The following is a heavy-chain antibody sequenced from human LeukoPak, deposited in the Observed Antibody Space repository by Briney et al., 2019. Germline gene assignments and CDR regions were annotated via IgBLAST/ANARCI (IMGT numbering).Heavy chain of an antibody. CDR3: AKSFSSGSGSSYVTFDI. D-gene: IGHD3-10*01. Sequence: GGSLRLSCAASGFTFCSYAMSWVRQAPGKGLEWVSAIGGSGGGTTYYADSAKGRFTISRDNSKNTLYLQMDSLRAEDTAVYYCAKSFSSGSGSSYVTFDIWGQGTMVTVSS. V-gene: IGHV3-23*01. CDR1: GFTFCSYA. CDR2: IGGSGGGTT. J-gene: IGHJ3*02.